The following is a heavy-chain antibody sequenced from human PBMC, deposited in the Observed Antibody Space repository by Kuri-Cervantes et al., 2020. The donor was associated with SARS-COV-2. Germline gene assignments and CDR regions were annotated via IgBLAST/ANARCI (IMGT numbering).Heavy chain of an antibody. D-gene: IGHD2-21*01. CDR3: ARPRRGLEHIVGQFDY. CDR1: GFTFDDYG. Sequence: GGSLRLSCAASGFTFDDYGMSWVRQAPGKGLEWVSGITWNGGSTGYADSVKGRFTISRDNAKNSLYLQMNSLRAEDTAVYYCARPRRGLEHIVGQFDYWGQGTLVTVSS. J-gene: IGHJ4*02. CDR2: ITWNGGST. V-gene: IGHV3-20*04.